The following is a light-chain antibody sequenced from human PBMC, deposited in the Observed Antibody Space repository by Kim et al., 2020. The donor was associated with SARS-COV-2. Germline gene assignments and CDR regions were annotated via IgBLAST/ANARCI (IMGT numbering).Light chain of an antibody. CDR2: DGS. Sequence: GQSFTISCTGTSSDVCDYKSVSWYQQHPGKAPKLLIYDGSKRPSGITNRFSGSKSGNTASLTISGLQAEDEADYYCSSYTSSTTLVFGGGTQLTVL. CDR3: SSYTSSTTLV. J-gene: IGLJ3*02. CDR1: SSDVCDYKS. V-gene: IGLV2-14*04.